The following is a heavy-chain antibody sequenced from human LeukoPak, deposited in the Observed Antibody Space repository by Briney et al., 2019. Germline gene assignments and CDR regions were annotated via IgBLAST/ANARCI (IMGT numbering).Heavy chain of an antibody. CDR2: INHSGST. CDR3: ARLAWFGYRRFDY. J-gene: IGHJ4*02. CDR1: GYSISSGYY. Sequence: SETLSLTCTVSGYSISSGYYWSWIRQPPGKGLEWIGEINHSGSTNYNPSLKSRVTISVDTSKNQFSLKLSSVTAADTAVYYCARLAWFGYRRFDYWGQGTLVTVSS. D-gene: IGHD3-10*01. V-gene: IGHV4-38-2*02.